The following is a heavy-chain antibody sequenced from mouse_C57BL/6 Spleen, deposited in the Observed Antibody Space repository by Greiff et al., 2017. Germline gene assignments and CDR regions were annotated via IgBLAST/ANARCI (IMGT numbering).Heavy chain of an antibody. Sequence: EVQVVESGGGLVKPGGSLKLSCAASGFTFSDYGMHWVRQATEKGLEWVAYISSGSSTIYYADTVKGRFTISRDNAKNTLFLQMTSLRSEDTAMYYCARDYGSSYWYFDVWGTGTTVTVSS. CDR3: ARDYGSSYWYFDV. CDR2: ISSGSSTI. CDR1: GFTFSDYG. D-gene: IGHD1-1*01. J-gene: IGHJ1*03. V-gene: IGHV5-17*01.